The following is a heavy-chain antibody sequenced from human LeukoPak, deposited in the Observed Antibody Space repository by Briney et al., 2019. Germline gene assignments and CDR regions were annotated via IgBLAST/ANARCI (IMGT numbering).Heavy chain of an antibody. J-gene: IGHJ4*02. CDR2: ISDSGSST. CDR1: GFTFSSYA. D-gene: IGHD1-26*01. CDR3: ASQLVGATCY. V-gene: IGHV3-23*01. Sequence: PGGSLRLSCAASGFTFSSYAMTWVRQAPGKGLEWVSGISDSGSSTYYADSVKGRFTISRGNAKNSLYLQMNSLRDEDTAVYYCASQLVGATCYWGQGTLVTVSS.